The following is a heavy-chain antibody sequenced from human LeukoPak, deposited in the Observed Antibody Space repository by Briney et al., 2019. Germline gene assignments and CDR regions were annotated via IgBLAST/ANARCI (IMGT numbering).Heavy chain of an antibody. Sequence: GGSLRHSCSASGFTVTGCAMHWVRQAPGKGLEYVSGIGGDGFSAFYADSMKDRVTISRDSSKSTVHLQMTSLRVEDTAVYFCVRDVDYYASGSYLGYFDYWGQGTLVTVSS. D-gene: IGHD3-10*01. CDR3: VRDVDYYASGSYLGYFDY. J-gene: IGHJ4*02. V-gene: IGHV3-64D*06. CDR1: GFTVTGCA. CDR2: IGGDGFSA.